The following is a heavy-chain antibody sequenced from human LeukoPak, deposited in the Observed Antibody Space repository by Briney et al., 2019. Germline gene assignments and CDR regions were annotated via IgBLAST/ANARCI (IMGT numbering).Heavy chain of an antibody. V-gene: IGHV4-59*12. J-gene: IGHJ4*02. CDR1: GGSISSYY. CDR2: IYYSGST. D-gene: IGHD1-26*01. Sequence: SETLSLTCTVSGGSISSYYWSWIRQPPGKGLEWIGYIYYSGSTNYNPSLKSRVTISVDTSKNQFSLKLTSVTAADTAVYYCAKEHRGVGAVTLYDYFDFWGQGTLVTVSS. CDR3: AKEHRGVGAVTLYDYFDF.